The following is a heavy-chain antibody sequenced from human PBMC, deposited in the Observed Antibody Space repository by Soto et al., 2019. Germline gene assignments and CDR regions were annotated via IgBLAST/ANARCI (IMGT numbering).Heavy chain of an antibody. CDR1: GFTFSSYS. V-gene: IGHV3-48*01. D-gene: IGHD3-10*01. CDR2: ISSSSSTI. J-gene: IGHJ6*03. Sequence: PGGSLRLSCAASGFTFSSYSMNWVRQAPGKGLEWVSYISSSSSTIYYADSVKGRFTISRDNAKNSLYLQMNSLRAEDTAVYYCASSLNYGSGSREYHYYYYMDVWGKGTTVTVSS. CDR3: ASSLNYGSGSREYHYYYYMDV.